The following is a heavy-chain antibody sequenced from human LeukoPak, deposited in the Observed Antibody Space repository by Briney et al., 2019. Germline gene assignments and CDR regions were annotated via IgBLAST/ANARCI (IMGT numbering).Heavy chain of an antibody. CDR3: ARVPVTERAFDI. CDR2: IYYSGST. D-gene: IGHD1-20*01. CDR1: GGSISSGDYY. V-gene: IGHV4-30-4*01. Sequence: PPQTLSLTCTVSGGSISSGDYYWSWIRQPPGRGLEWIGYIYYSGSTYYNPSLKSRVTISVDTSKNQFSLKLSSVTAADTAVYYCARVPVTERAFDIWGQGTMVTVSS. J-gene: IGHJ3*02.